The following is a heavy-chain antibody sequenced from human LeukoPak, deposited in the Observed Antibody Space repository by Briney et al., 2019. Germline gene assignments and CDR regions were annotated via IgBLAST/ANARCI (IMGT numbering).Heavy chain of an antibody. D-gene: IGHD6-6*01. J-gene: IGHJ4*02. CDR2: ISSSGSTI. V-gene: IGHV3-11*01. CDR3: ARLSSSGGVDY. Sequence: GGSLRLSCAASGFTFSDDYMSWIRQAPGKGLEWVSYISSSGSTIYYADSAKGRFTISRDNAKNSLYLQMNSLRAEDTAVYYCARLSSSGGVDYWGQGTLVTVSS. CDR1: GFTFSDDY.